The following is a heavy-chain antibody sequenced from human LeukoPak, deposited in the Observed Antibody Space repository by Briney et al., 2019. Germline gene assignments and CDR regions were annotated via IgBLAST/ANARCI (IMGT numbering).Heavy chain of an antibody. J-gene: IGHJ4*02. Sequence: SETLSLTCTVPGGSISSYYWSWIRQPPGKGLEWIGYIYYSGSTNYNPSLKSRVTISVDTSKNQFSLKLSSVTAADTAVYYCARAVYYGSTLDYWGQGTLVTVSS. CDR2: IYYSGST. D-gene: IGHD3-10*01. CDR3: ARAVYYGSTLDY. CDR1: GGSISSYY. V-gene: IGHV4-59*01.